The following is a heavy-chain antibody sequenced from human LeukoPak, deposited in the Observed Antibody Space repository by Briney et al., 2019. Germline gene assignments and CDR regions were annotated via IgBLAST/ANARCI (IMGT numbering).Heavy chain of an antibody. J-gene: IGHJ5*02. CDR1: GYIFAAYW. D-gene: IGHD2-2*01. V-gene: IGHV5-51*01. CDR3: ARLQEDIVVVPAAIPYNWFDP. Sequence: GGSLKISCKGSGYIFAAYWIGWVRQMPGKGLEGMGSIYPGDSDTRYSASFQGQGTISVERYINNASLQWNNLQGAGTAVYYCARLQEDIVVVPAAIPYNWFDPWGRGSLVTVSS. CDR2: IYPGDSDT.